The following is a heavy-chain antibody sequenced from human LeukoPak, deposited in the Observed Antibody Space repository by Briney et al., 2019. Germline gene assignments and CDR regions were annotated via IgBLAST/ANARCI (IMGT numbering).Heavy chain of an antibody. CDR2: INHSGST. Sequence: SETLSLTCAVYGGSFSGYYWSWIRQPPGKGLEWIGEINHSGSTNYNPSLKSRVTISVDTSKNQFSLKLSSVTAADTAVYYCARGYYGSGSPWYYYYYYMDVWGKGTTVTISS. CDR1: GGSFSGYY. J-gene: IGHJ6*03. CDR3: ARGYYGSGSPWYYYYYYMDV. D-gene: IGHD3-10*01. V-gene: IGHV4-34*01.